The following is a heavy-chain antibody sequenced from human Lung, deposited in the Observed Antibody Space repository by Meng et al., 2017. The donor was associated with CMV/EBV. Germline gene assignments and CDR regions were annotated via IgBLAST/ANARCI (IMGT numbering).Heavy chain of an antibody. J-gene: IGHJ4*02. CDR1: GASLSSSNYY. Sequence: SXTXSLXCTVSGASLSSSNYYWGWIRQPPGKGLEWIGSIYYSGITYHNSSLKSRVTISVDTSKNQFSLKLSSVTAADTAVYYCAGVGGIAVAALDRFDYWXQGTXVT. D-gene: IGHD6-13*01. CDR2: IYYSGIT. CDR3: AGVGGIAVAALDRFDY. V-gene: IGHV4-39*02.